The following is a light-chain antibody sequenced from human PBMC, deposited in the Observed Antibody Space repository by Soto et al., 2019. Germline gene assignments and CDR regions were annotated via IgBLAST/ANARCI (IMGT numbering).Light chain of an antibody. Sequence: QSALTQPASVSGSPGQSITISCTGTSSVIGGYNYVSWHQQHPGKAPKLMIYDVAYRPSGVSNRFSASKSGNTASLTISGLQAEDEADYYCASYASSNTVLFGGGTKVTVL. V-gene: IGLV2-14*03. CDR3: ASYASSNTVL. J-gene: IGLJ2*01. CDR2: DVA. CDR1: SSVIGGYNY.